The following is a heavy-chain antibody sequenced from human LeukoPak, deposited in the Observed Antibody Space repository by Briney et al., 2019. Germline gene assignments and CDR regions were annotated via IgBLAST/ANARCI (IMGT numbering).Heavy chain of an antibody. J-gene: IGHJ4*02. CDR3: ARGRGRSYGYTHFDY. CDR1: GGSISSGGYY. D-gene: IGHD5-18*01. Sequence: SETLSLTCTVSGGSISSGGYYWSWIRQHPGKGLEWIGYIYYSGSTYYNPSLKSRVTISVDTSKNQFSLKLSSVTAADTAVYYCARGRGRSYGYTHFDYWGQGTLVTVSS. V-gene: IGHV4-31*03. CDR2: IYYSGST.